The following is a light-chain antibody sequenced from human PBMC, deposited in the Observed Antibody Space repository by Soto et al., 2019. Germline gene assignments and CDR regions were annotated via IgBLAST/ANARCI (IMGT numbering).Light chain of an antibody. J-gene: IGKJ5*01. CDR1: QSLLHSNGYNY. Sequence: DIVMTQSPLSLPVTPGEPASISCRSSQSLLHSNGYNYLEWYLQKPGQSPQLLIYLGSNRSSGVPSKFSVGGSGTDFTLKNSRVEAEDVGVCYSMRALQTPPAFGQGTRLEIK. CDR2: LGS. CDR3: MRALQTPPA. V-gene: IGKV2-28*01.